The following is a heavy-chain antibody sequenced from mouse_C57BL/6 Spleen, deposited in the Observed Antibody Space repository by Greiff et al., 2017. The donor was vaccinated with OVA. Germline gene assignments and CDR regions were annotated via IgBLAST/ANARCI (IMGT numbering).Heavy chain of an antibody. D-gene: IGHD2-3*01. J-gene: IGHJ4*01. Sequence: VQLQQSGAELMKPGASVKLSCKASGYTFTGYWIEWVKQRSGHGLAWIGEFLPGSGSTNYNEKFKGKATLSADPSSSTAYMELSSLTTEDSAIYYCARWLLTRAMDYWGQGTSVTVSA. CDR2: FLPGSGST. CDR3: ARWLLTRAMDY. CDR1: GYTFTGYW. V-gene: IGHV1-9*01.